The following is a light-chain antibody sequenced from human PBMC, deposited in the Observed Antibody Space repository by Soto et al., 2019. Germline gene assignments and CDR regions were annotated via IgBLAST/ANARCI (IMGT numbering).Light chain of an antibody. CDR2: DAS. J-gene: IGKJ1*01. CDR1: QDIGSW. Sequence: DIQMTQSPSTLSASVGDRVTVICRASQDIGSWLAWYQQKPGQAPTLLIFDASNLEDGVPSRFSAGGSGTEFTLTITSLQPDDFATYYCQQYDTYLWTFGQGTKVEVK. CDR3: QQYDTYLWT. V-gene: IGKV1-5*02.